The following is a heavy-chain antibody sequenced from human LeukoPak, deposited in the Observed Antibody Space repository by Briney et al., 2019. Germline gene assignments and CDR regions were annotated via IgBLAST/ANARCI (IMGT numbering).Heavy chain of an antibody. CDR1: GYTFTGYY. Sequence: ASVKVSCKASGYTFTGYYIHWVRQAPGQGLEYMGRINPNSGGANYVQKFQDRVTMTRDTSISTAYMELSRLRSDDTAVYYCARDKGSSSASYYFDSWGQGTLVTVSP. J-gene: IGHJ4*02. CDR3: ARDKGSSSASYYFDS. CDR2: INPNSGGA. V-gene: IGHV1-2*06. D-gene: IGHD2-15*01.